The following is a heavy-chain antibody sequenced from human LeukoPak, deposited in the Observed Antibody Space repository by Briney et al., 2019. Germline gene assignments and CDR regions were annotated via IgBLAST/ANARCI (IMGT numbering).Heavy chain of an antibody. V-gene: IGHV4-31*03. CDR3: ARGGYYGGWFDP. J-gene: IGHJ5*02. CDR1: GGSISSGGYY. D-gene: IGHD4-23*01. CDR2: IYYSGST. Sequence: SQTLSLTCTVSGGSISSGGYYWSWLRQHPGKGLEWIGYIYYSGSTYYNPSLKSRVTISVDTSKNQFSLKLSSVTAADTAVYYCARGGYYGGWFDPWGQGTLVTVSS.